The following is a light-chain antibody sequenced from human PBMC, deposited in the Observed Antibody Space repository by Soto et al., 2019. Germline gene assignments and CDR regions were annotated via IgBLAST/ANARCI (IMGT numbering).Light chain of an antibody. V-gene: IGLV1-51*01. CDR1: SSYIGNDY. CDR3: GRWDSRLSTYV. J-gene: IGLJ1*01. Sequence: QSWLTQPPSVSAAPGQQVTISCSRSSSYIGNDYLSWYQQLPGTAPKLLIYDNNKRAAGIPDRFSGSESGTSATLGITGLQTGDEADYYCGRWDSRLSTYVFGTGTKVTLL. CDR2: DNN.